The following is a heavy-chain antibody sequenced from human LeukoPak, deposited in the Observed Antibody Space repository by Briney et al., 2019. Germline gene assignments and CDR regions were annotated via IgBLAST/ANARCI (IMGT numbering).Heavy chain of an antibody. Sequence: PGGSLRLSCAASGFTFSSYWMSWVRQAPGKGLEWVSSISYTGTYIYYADSVKGRFTISRDNAQNSLYLQMNSLGAEDTAIYYCVRDRGTYRPIDYWGQGTLVTVSS. J-gene: IGHJ4*02. CDR2: ISYTGTYI. D-gene: IGHD1-26*01. V-gene: IGHV3-21*04. CDR3: VRDRGTYRPIDY. CDR1: GFTFSSYW.